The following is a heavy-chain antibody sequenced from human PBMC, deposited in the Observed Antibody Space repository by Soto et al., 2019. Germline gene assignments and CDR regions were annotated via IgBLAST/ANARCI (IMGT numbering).Heavy chain of an antibody. J-gene: IGHJ4*02. CDR3: TSLSAPVDH. CDR2: IDSYGSVT. V-gene: IGHV3-74*01. Sequence: EVQLVESGGGFVQPGESLTLSCAASGFSFSNYWMHWVRQVPGKGLMWVSEIDSYGSVTNYADSLRGRFTISRDNARNTLYLRVKSLRVEDTAVYYCTSLSAPVDHWGQGTLVTVSS. D-gene: IGHD2-2*01. CDR1: GFSFSNYW.